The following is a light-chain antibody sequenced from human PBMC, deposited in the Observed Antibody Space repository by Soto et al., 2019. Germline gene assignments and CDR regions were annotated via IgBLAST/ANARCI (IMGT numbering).Light chain of an antibody. V-gene: IGLV1-40*01. J-gene: IGLJ1*01. CDR3: QSYDTSLSVLDV. CDR1: SSNIGAGYD. Sequence: QSVLTQPPSVSGAPGQRVTISCTGCSSNIGAGYDVHWYQQLPGTAPKLLIYGNSNRPSGVPDRFSGSKSGTSASLAITGLQAEDEADYYCQSYDTSLSVLDVFGTGTKVTVL. CDR2: GNS.